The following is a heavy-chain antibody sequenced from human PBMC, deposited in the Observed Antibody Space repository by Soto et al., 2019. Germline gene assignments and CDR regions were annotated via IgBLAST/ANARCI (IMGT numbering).Heavy chain of an antibody. J-gene: IGHJ4*02. Sequence: QTLSLTCAISGDRVSSNSAAWNWIRQSPSRGLEWLGRTYYRSKWYNDYAVSVKSRITIDPDTSKNQFSLQLNSVTPEDTAVYFCARLRDYYDSSGYFSEALDFWGQGTLVTVSS. V-gene: IGHV6-1*01. CDR3: ARLRDYYDSSGYFSEALDF. D-gene: IGHD3-22*01. CDR2: TYYRSKWYN. CDR1: GDRVSSNSAA.